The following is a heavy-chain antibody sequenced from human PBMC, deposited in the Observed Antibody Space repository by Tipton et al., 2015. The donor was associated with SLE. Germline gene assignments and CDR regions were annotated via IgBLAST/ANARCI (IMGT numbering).Heavy chain of an antibody. D-gene: IGHD3-9*01. J-gene: IGHJ6*03. V-gene: IGHV3-53*01. CDR2: IYSGGST. CDR3: ARYLRYFDWSMDV. CDR1: GFTFDDYA. Sequence: SLRLSCAASGFTFDDYAMHWVRQAPGKGLEWVSVIYSGGSTYYADSVKGRFTISRDNSKNTLYLQMNSLKAEDTAVYYCARYLRYFDWSMDVWGKGTTVTVSS.